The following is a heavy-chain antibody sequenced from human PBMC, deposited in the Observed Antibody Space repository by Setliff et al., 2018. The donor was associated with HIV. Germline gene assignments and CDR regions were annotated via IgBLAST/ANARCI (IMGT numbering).Heavy chain of an antibody. CDR2: VYYTGTS. J-gene: IGHJ6*03. V-gene: IGHV4-31*03. CDR3: ARDKGYYYMDV. CDR1: GVSVSSGGYY. Sequence: SETLSLTCTVSGVSVSSGGYYWSWIRQHPGKGLEWIGYVYYTGTSYFNPSLKSRITISVDTSKNHFSLKLGFVTAADTAVYYCARDKGYYYMDVWGKGITVTVSS.